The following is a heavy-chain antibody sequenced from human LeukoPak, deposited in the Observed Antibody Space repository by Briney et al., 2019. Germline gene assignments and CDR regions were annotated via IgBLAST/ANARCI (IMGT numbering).Heavy chain of an antibody. Sequence: ASVKVSCTASGYTFTSYDINWVRQATGQGLEWMGWMNPNSGNTGYAQKFQGRVTMTRNTSISTAYMELSSLRSEDTAVYYCPRGSYSSSPLDYWGQGTLVTVSS. J-gene: IGHJ4*02. V-gene: IGHV1-8*01. CDR2: MNPNSGNT. CDR3: PRGSYSSSPLDY. CDR1: GYTFTSYD. D-gene: IGHD6-6*01.